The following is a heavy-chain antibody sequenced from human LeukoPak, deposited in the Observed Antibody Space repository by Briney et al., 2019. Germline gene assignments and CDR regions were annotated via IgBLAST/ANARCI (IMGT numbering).Heavy chain of an antibody. CDR1: RFTFNKYG. CDR2: IRYDGSNK. CDR3: AKGHYYDSSGYSSHGDY. D-gene: IGHD3-22*01. Sequence: GGSLRLSCAASRFTFNKYGMHWVRQAPGKGLEWVAFIRYDGSNKYYADSVKGRFTISRDNSKNTLYLQMNSLRAEDTAVYYCAKGHYYDSSGYSSHGDYWGQGTLVTVSS. J-gene: IGHJ4*02. V-gene: IGHV3-30*02.